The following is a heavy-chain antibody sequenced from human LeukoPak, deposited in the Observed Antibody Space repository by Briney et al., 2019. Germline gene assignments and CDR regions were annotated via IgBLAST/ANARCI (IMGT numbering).Heavy chain of an antibody. CDR3: ARSGYGGDLFGY. V-gene: IGHV3-53*01. Sequence: GGSLRLSCVASGFTVSSNYMSWVRQAPGKGLEWVSVIYSGGSTYYADSVKGRFTISRDNSKNTLYLQMNSLRAEDTAVYYCARSGYGGDLFGYWGQGTLVTVSS. CDR2: IYSGGST. CDR1: GFTVSSNY. J-gene: IGHJ4*02. D-gene: IGHD2-21*02.